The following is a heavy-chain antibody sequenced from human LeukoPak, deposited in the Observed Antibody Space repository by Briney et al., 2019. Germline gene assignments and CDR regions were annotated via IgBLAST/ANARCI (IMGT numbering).Heavy chain of an antibody. CDR2: ISGSGGST. CDR3: AKDRFFEVTEPFDP. Sequence: GGSLRLSCTASGFAFSSYAMSWVRQAPGKGLEWVSAISGSGGSTYYADSVKGRFTISRDNSKNTLYLQMNSLRAEDTAVYYCAKDRFFEVTEPFDPWGQGTLVTVSS. CDR1: GFAFSSYA. J-gene: IGHJ5*02. D-gene: IGHD2-21*02. V-gene: IGHV3-23*01.